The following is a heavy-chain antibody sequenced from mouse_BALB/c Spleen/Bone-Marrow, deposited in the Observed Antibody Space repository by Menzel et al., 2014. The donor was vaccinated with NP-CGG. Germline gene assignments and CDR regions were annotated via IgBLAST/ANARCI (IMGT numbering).Heavy chain of an antibody. Sequence: EVKLVESGAELVKPGASVKLSCTGSGFNIKDTYMHWVQQRPERGLERIGRIDPANGNTKYDPKFQGKATITADTSSNTAYLQLSSLTSEDTAVYYCASYYRYSFDYWGQGTTLTVSS. J-gene: IGHJ2*01. D-gene: IGHD2-14*01. V-gene: IGHV14-3*02. CDR2: IDPANGNT. CDR1: GFNIKDTY. CDR3: ASYYRYSFDY.